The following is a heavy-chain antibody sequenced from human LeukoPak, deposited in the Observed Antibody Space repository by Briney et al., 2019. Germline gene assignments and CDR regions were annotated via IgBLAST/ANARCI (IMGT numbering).Heavy chain of an antibody. V-gene: IGHV4-59*08. CDR1: GGSISSYY. Sequence: SETLSVNCTVSGGSISSYYWSWIRQPPGKGLEWIGYIYYSGSTNYNPSLKSRVTISVDTSKNQFSLKLSSVTAADTAVYYCAVRGPTALDYWGQGTLVTVSS. CDR3: AVRGPTALDY. CDR2: IYYSGST. J-gene: IGHJ4*02. D-gene: IGHD3-10*01.